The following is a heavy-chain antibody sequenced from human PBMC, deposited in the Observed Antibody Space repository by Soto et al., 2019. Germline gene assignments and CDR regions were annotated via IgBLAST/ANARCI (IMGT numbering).Heavy chain of an antibody. CDR2: IYYSGNT. J-gene: IGHJ4*02. Sequence: PSETLSLTCTVSGGSISSYYWSWIRQPPGKGLEWIGYIYYSGNTNYNPSLKSRVTISVDTSKNQFSLKLSSVTAADTAVYYCASRRRADLVSWCQGIPVTVSS. V-gene: IGHV4-59*08. CDR1: GGSISSYY. D-gene: IGHD2-21*01. CDR3: ASRRRADLVS.